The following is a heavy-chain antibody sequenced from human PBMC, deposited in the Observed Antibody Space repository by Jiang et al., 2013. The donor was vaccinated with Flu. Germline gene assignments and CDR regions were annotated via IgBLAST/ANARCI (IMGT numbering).Heavy chain of an antibody. V-gene: IGHV1-2*02. J-gene: IGHJ4*02. Sequence: SGAEVKKPGASVKVSCQASGYTFSAYYMVWVRQAPGQGLEWMGWFNPKNDGTNYAQNFQGRVTMTGDSSITTVYMELRSLRSDDTAVYYCARVGYNYPSYYFDYWGQGTLVTVSS. CDR1: GYTFSAYY. D-gene: IGHD5-24*01. CDR3: ARVGYNYPSYYFDY. CDR2: FNPKNDGT.